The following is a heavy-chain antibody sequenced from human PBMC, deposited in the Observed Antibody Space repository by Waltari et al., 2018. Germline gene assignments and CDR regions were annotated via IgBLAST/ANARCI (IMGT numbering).Heavy chain of an antibody. CDR3: ARTGISSSDPRDY. J-gene: IGHJ4*02. CDR1: GGSFSGYY. CDR2: INHSGGT. Sequence: QVQLQQWGAGLLKPSETLSITCAVYGGSFSGYYWSGIRQPPGKGLEWIGEINHSGGTNSNPSLKSRVTISVDTSKNQFSLKLSSVTAADTAVYYCARTGISSSDPRDYWGQGTLVTVSS. D-gene: IGHD6-6*01. V-gene: IGHV4-34*01.